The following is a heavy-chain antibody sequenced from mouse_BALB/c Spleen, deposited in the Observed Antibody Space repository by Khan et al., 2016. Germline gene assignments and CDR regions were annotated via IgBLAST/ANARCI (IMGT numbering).Heavy chain of an antibody. CDR2: INPDSSTI. CDR1: GFDFSRYW. J-gene: IGHJ1*01. V-gene: IGHV4-1*02. Sequence: EVQLVESGGGLVQPGGSLKLSCAASGFDFSRYWMSWVRQAPGKGLEWIGEINPDSSTINYTPSLKDKFIISRDNAKNTLYLQMSKMGSEDTALNDCASTFWYFYVWGAGTTATVSS. CDR3: ASTFWYFYV.